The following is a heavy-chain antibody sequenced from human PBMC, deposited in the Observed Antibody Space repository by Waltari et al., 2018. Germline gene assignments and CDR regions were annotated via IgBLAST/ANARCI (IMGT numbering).Heavy chain of an antibody. Sequence: QLQLQESGPGLVKPSETLSLTCTVSGGSISSSSYYWGWIRQPPGKGLEWIGSIYYSGSTYYNPSLKSRVTISVDTSKNQFSLKLSSVTAADTAVYYCARGGSSWYFDYWGQGTLVTVSS. CDR2: IYYSGST. V-gene: IGHV4-39*07. J-gene: IGHJ4*02. CDR1: GGSISSSSYY. CDR3: ARGGSSWYFDY. D-gene: IGHD6-13*01.